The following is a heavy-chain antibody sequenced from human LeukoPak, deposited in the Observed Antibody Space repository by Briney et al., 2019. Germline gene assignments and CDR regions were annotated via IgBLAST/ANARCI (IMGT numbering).Heavy chain of an antibody. CDR1: GGSISSYY. V-gene: IGHV4-4*07. J-gene: IGHJ2*01. CDR3: ARTLGYCSGGSCYWYFDL. Sequence: SETLSLTRTVSGGSISSYYWSWIRQPAGKGLEWIGRIYTSGSTNYNPSLKSRVTMSVDTSKNQFSLKLSSVTAADTAVYYCARTLGYCSGGSCYWYFDLWGRGTLVTVSS. D-gene: IGHD2-15*01. CDR2: IYTSGST.